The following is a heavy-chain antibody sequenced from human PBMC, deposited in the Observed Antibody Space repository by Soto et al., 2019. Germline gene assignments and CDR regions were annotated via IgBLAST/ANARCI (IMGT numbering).Heavy chain of an antibody. D-gene: IGHD1-26*01. Sequence: EVQLVQSGAEVKKPGESLKISCKASGYSFTSYWIGWVRQMPGKGLEWMGIIFPSDSDIRYSPSFQGQVTISVDKSISTAYLQWSSLQASDTAMYYCARGSYSYYWCQGTLVTVSS. CDR2: IFPSDSDI. CDR1: GYSFTSYW. V-gene: IGHV5-51*03. CDR3: ARGSYSYY. J-gene: IGHJ4*02.